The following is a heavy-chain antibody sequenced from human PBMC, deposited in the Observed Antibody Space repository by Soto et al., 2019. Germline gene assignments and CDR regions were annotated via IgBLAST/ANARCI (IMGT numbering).Heavy chain of an antibody. D-gene: IGHD3-10*01. CDR3: AREGVHNYTEYYFDY. CDR1: GITFNYYT. CDR2: ISAVSDYI. Sequence: EVQLVESGGGLVNPGGSLRLSCAASGITFNYYTVHWVRRAPGKGLEWVSSISAVSDYIRYADSVKGRFTISRDNAKTSGYLQMKSLTAEDTAVYYCAREGVHNYTEYYFDYWGQGTLVTVSS. V-gene: IGHV3-21*06. J-gene: IGHJ4*02.